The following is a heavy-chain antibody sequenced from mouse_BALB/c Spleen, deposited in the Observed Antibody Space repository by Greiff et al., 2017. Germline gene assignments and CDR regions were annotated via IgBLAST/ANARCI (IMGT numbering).Heavy chain of an antibody. CDR1: GYTFTDYA. CDR3: ARSDTTVVEGYAMDY. D-gene: IGHD1-1*01. V-gene: IGHV1S137*01. Sequence: QVQLKESGAELVRPGVSVKISCKGSGYTFTDYAMHWVKQSHAKSLEWIGVISTYYGDASYNQKFKGKATMTVDKSSSTAYMELARLTSEDSAIYYCARSDTTVVEGYAMDYWGQGTSVTVSS. CDR2: ISTYYGDA. J-gene: IGHJ4*01.